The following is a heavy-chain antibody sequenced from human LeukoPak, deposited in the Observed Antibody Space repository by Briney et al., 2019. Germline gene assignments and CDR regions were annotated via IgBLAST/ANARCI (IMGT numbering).Heavy chain of an antibody. D-gene: IGHD4-17*01. Sequence: HSGGSLRLSCAASGFTFSSYWMSWVRQAPGKGLEWVANIKQDGSEKYFVDSVKGRFTISRDNAKNSLYLRMNSLRAEDTAVYYCARDKYYGDSYFEYWGQGTLVTVSS. CDR2: IKQDGSEK. CDR1: GFTFSSYW. J-gene: IGHJ4*02. CDR3: ARDKYYGDSYFEY. V-gene: IGHV3-7*01.